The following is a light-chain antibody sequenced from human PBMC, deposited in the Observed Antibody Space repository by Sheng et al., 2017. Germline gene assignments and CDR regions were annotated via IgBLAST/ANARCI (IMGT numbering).Light chain of an antibody. CDR1: SFNIGNNA. J-gene: IGLJ2*01. Sequence: QSVLTQPPSVSEAPRQRVTISCSGSSFNIGNNAVNWYQQLPGKAPKVLIYNDDLLPSGVSDRFSGSKSGTSASLAISGLQPEDEALYFCSSWDDTLNIPVFGGGTKLTVL. V-gene: IGLV1-36*01. CDR2: NDD. CDR3: SSWDDTLNIPV.